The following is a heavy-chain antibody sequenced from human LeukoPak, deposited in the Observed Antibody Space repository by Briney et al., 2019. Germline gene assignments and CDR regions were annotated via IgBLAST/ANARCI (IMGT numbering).Heavy chain of an antibody. CDR2: IYYSGST. CDR1: GGSISSGGYS. V-gene: IGHV4-30-2*03. J-gene: IGHJ4*02. CDR3: ARDPGARRGYYFDY. Sequence: PSETLSLTCAVSGGSISSGGYSWSWIRQPPGKGLEWIGSIYYSGSTYYNPSLKSRVTISVDTSKNQFSLKLSSVTAADTAVYYCARDPGARRGYYFDYWGRGTLVTVSS. D-gene: IGHD7-27*01.